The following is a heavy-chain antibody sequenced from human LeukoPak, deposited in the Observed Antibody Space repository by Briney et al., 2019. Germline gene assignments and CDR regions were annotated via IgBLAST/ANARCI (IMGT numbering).Heavy chain of an antibody. V-gene: IGHV1-24*01. CDR1: GYTLTELS. CDR3: ARALDSSSRYHYMDV. J-gene: IGHJ6*03. CDR2: FDPEDGET. Sequence: ASVKVSCKVSGYTLTELSMHWVRQAPGKGLEWMGGFDPEDGETIYAQKFQGRVTMTRDTSTSTVYMELSSLRSEDTAVYYCARALDSSSRYHYMDVWGKGTTVTVSS. D-gene: IGHD6-6*01.